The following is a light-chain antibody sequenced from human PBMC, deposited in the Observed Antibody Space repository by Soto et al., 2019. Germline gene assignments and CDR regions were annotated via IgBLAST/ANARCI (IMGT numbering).Light chain of an antibody. CDR3: QQGHSTPLT. J-gene: IGKJ4*01. V-gene: IGKV1-39*01. CDR1: QSISSY. CDR2: GAS. Sequence: DIQMTQSPSSLSASVGDRVTITCRASQSISSYLNWYQQKPGKAPKVLISGASSLQSGVPLRFSGSGSGTDFTLTISSLQSEDFVSYYCQQGHSTPLTFGGGTKVEIK.